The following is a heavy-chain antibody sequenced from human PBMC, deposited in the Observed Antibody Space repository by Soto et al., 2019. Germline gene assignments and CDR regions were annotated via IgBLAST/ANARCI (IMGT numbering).Heavy chain of an antibody. D-gene: IGHD3-3*01. J-gene: IGHJ6*03. CDR2: IYSGGST. V-gene: IGHV3-66*01. Sequence: GGSLRLFCAASGFTVSSNYMSWVRQAPGKGLEWVSVIYSGGSTYYADSVKGRFTISRDNSKNTLYLQMNSLRAEDTAVYYCVRVNTERTVSDYDFWSGYYWAGYYYYYMDVWGKGTTVTVSS. CDR1: GFTVSSNY. CDR3: VRVNTERTVSDYDFWSGYYWAGYYYYYMDV.